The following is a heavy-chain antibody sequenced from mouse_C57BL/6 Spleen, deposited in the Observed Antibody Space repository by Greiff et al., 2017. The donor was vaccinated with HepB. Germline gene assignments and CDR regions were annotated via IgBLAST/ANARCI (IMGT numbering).Heavy chain of an antibody. J-gene: IGHJ4*01. CDR3: SRGKDYGSSPYAMDY. D-gene: IGHD1-1*01. CDR2: IDPSDSYT. V-gene: IGHV1-59*01. CDR1: GYTFTSYW. Sequence: QVQLQQPGAELVRPGTSVKLSCKASGYTFTSYWMHWVKQRPGQGLEWIGVIDPSDSYTNYNQKFKGKATLTVYTSSSTAYMQLSSLTSEDSAVYYCSRGKDYGSSPYAMDYWGQGTSVTVSS.